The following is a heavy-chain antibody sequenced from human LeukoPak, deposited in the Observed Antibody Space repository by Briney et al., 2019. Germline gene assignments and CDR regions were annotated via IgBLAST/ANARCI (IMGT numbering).Heavy chain of an antibody. V-gene: IGHV3-30*04. J-gene: IGHJ4*02. Sequence: GGSLRLSCAASGFSFSSNAMHWVRQAPGKGPEWVAVISFDGRYKKYAESMKGRFTISRDNSENTLYLQMTSLRAEDTAMYYCVTDITTVRGGSWGQGTLVTVSS. CDR3: VTDITTVRGGS. CDR2: ISFDGRYK. CDR1: GFSFSSNA. D-gene: IGHD3-10*01.